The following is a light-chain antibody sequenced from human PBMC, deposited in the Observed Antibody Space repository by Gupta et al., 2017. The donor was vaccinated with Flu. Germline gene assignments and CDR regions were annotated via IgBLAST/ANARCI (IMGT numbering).Light chain of an antibody. CDR3: QQYYSAPYT. CDR2: WAS. Sequence: DIVMTQSPASLAVSLGERATINCKSGQSVLYTSNNKNYLAWYQHKPGQPPKLLIYWASTRESGVPDRFSGSGSGTDFTLTISSLQAEDVAVYYCQQYYSAPYTFGGGTKVEIK. CDR1: QSVLYTSNNKNY. J-gene: IGKJ4*01. V-gene: IGKV4-1*01.